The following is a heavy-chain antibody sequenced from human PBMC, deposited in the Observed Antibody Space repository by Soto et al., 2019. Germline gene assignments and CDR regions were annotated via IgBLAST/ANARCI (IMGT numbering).Heavy chain of an antibody. D-gene: IGHD3-9*01. V-gene: IGHV4-61*01. CDR2: IYYSGST. CDR1: GGSVSSGCFY. CDR3: ARDSYYDILSYDY. J-gene: IGHJ4*02. Sequence: PSETLPLTCTVSGGSVSSGCFYWRWILQPPGKGLEWIGYIYYSGSTNYTPSLKSRVTISVDTSKNQFSLKLSPVTAADTAVYYCARDSYYDILSYDYWGQGTLVTVSS.